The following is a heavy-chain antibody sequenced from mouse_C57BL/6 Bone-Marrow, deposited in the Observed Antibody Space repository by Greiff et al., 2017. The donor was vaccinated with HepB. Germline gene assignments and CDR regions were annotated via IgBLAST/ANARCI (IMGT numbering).Heavy chain of an antibody. D-gene: IGHD4-1*01. CDR1: GFTFSSYA. Sequence: EVKLVESGGGLVKPGGSLKLSCAASGFTFSSYAMSWVRQTPEKRLEWVATISDGGSYTYYPDNVKGRFTISRDNAKNNLYLQMSHLKSEDTAMYYCASPSDWDIYAMDYWGQGTSVTVSS. CDR2: ISDGGSYT. J-gene: IGHJ4*01. V-gene: IGHV5-4*03. CDR3: ASPSDWDIYAMDY.